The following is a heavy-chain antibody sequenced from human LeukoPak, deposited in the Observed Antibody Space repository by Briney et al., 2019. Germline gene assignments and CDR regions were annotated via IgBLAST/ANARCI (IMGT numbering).Heavy chain of an antibody. Sequence: PGGSLRLSCAASGFTFSSYAMSWVRQAPGEGLEWVSAISGSGGSTYYADSVKGRFTISRDNSKNTLYLQMNSLRAEDTAVYYCAKLTSYGSGSYYGPRVSYYFDYWGQGTLVTVSS. J-gene: IGHJ4*02. CDR3: AKLTSYGSGSYYGPRVSYYFDY. V-gene: IGHV3-23*01. CDR2: ISGSGGST. D-gene: IGHD3-10*01. CDR1: GFTFSSYA.